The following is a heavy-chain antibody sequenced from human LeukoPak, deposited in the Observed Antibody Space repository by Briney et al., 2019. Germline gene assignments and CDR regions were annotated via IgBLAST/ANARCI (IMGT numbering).Heavy chain of an antibody. J-gene: IGHJ4*02. D-gene: IGHD6-13*01. CDR2: IYYSGST. CDR1: GGSISSSSYY. V-gene: IGHV4-39*01. CDR3: ARILAAGTGY. Sequence: TPSETLSLTCTVSGGSISSSSYYWGWIHQPPGKGLEWIGSIYYSGSTYYNPSLKSRVTISVDTSKNQFSLKLSSVTAADTAVYYCARILAAGTGYWGQGTLVTVSS.